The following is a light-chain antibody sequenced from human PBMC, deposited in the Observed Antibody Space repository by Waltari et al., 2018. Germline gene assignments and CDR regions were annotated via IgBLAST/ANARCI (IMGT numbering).Light chain of an antibody. CDR1: LLSTKY. J-gene: IGLJ3*02. CDR2: KGS. Sequence: SYELTQPSSVSVSPGQTARITCSGDLLSTKYARWFQQRPGQAPGLVIYKGSERPSGIPGRFSGSSSGTTVILTISGAQVEDEADYYCYSATDNNLRVFGGGTKLTVL. V-gene: IGLV3-27*01. CDR3: YSATDNNLRV.